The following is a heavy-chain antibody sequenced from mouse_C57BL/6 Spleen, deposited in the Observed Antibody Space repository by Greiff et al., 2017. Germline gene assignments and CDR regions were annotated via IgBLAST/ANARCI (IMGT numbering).Heavy chain of an antibody. CDR2: IYPGDGDT. V-gene: IGHV1-80*01. J-gene: IGHJ1*03. Sequence: VQLQESGAELVKPGASVKISCKASGYAFSSYWMNWVKQRPGKGLEWIGQIYPGDGDTNYNGKFKGKATLTADKSSSTAYMQLSSLTSEDSAVCFCAREGGYYVYFDVWGTGTTVTVSS. CDR3: AREGGYYVYFDV. D-gene: IGHD2-3*01. CDR1: GYAFSSYW.